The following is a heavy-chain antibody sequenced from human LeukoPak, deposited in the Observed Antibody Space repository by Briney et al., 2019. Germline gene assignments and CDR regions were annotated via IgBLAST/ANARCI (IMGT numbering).Heavy chain of an antibody. CDR3: EGKWLAQVGYFDY. Sequence: SETLSLTCAVYGGSFSGYYWTWIRQPPGKGLEWIGEINHRGSTNYNPSLKSRVTISVDTSKTHFSLKLSSVTAADTAVYYCEGKWLAQVGYFDYWGQGTLVTVSS. CDR1: GGSFSGYY. V-gene: IGHV4-34*01. J-gene: IGHJ4*02. D-gene: IGHD6-19*01. CDR2: INHRGST.